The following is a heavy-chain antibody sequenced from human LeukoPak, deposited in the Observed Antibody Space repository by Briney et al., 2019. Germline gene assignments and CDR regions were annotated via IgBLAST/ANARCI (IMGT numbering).Heavy chain of an antibody. Sequence: PGGSLRLSCAASGFTFSSYAMHWVRQAPGKGLEWVAVISYDGSNKYYADSVKGRFTISRDNSKNMLYLKMNSLRAEDTAVYYCAREMKNYDFWSGYYWYYYYMVVWGKGATVTVSS. CDR2: ISYDGSNK. CDR1: GFTFSSYA. D-gene: IGHD3-3*01. J-gene: IGHJ6*03. CDR3: AREMKNYDFWSGYYWYYYYMVV. V-gene: IGHV3-30*04.